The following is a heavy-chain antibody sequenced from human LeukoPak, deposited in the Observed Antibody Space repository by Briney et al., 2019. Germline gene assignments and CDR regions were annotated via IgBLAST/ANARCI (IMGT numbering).Heavy chain of an antibody. V-gene: IGHV3-7*01. CDR2: IIEGGDVK. J-gene: IGHJ4*02. Sequence: GGSLRLSCAASGFTFSAYWMTWVRQAPGKGLAWVANIIEGGDVKYYVDSVKGRFTISRDNTKNSLYLQMTSLRADDMAVYYCARVGKNGWDFDHWGQGTLVTASS. D-gene: IGHD6-19*01. CDR3: ARVGKNGWDFDH. CDR1: GFTFSAYW.